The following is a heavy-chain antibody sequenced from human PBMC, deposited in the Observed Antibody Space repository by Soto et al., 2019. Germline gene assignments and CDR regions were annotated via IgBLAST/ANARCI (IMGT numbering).Heavy chain of an antibody. Sequence: GASVKVSCKASGGTFSSYTISWVRQAPGQGLEWMGRIIPILGIANYAQKFQGRVTITADESTSTAYMELSSLRSEDTAVYYCARISNYYDSSGYDPWGQGTLVTVSS. CDR1: GGTFSSYT. CDR2: IIPILGIA. V-gene: IGHV1-69*02. CDR3: ARISNYYDSSGYDP. D-gene: IGHD3-22*01. J-gene: IGHJ5*02.